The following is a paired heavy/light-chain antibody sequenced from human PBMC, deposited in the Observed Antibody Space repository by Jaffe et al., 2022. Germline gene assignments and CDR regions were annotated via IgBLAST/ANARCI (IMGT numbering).Heavy chain of an antibody. J-gene: IGHJ6*03. CDR2: IKSKTDGGTT. V-gene: IGHV3-15*01. CDR3: TTVGRDCGGGSCYSFYYYMDV. CDR1: GFTFSNAW. D-gene: IGHD2-15*01. Sequence: EVQLVESGGDLVKPGGSLRLSCAASGFTFSNAWMSWVRQAPGKGLEWVGRIKSKTDGGTTDYSAPVKGRFTISRDESKNTLYLQMNSLKTEDTAVYYCTTVGRDCGGGSCYSFYYYMDVWGKGTTVTVSS.
Light chain of an antibody. V-gene: IGKV1-39*01. CDR1: QSISSY. J-gene: IGKJ4*01. Sequence: DIQTTQSPSSRSASVGDRVTITCRASQSISSYLNWYQQKPGKAPKLLIYAASSLQSGVPSRFSGSGSGTDFTLTISSLQPEDFATYYCQQSYSIPLTFGGGTKVEIK. CDR3: QQSYSIPLT. CDR2: AAS.